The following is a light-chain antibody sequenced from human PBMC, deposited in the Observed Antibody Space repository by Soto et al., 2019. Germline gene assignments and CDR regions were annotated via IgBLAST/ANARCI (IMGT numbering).Light chain of an antibody. Sequence: DIQMTQSPSSLSASVGDRVSITCQTSDIISNYLNWYQQKPGEAPRLLIYAASTLQSGVPSRFIGSGSGTEFTLTITSLQPEDFATYYCQQGYTTPRTFGQGTKLEI. J-gene: IGKJ2*02. V-gene: IGKV1-39*01. CDR2: AAS. CDR1: DIISNY. CDR3: QQGYTTPRT.